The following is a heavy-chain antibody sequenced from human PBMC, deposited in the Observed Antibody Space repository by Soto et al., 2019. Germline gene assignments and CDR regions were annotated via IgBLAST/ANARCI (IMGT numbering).Heavy chain of an antibody. J-gene: IGHJ5*02. CDR1: GFVFSDFG. CDR3: ARDGAEDYYDSLEVDL. CDR2: IWFDGSDQ. V-gene: IGHV3-33*01. D-gene: IGHD3-22*01. Sequence: QVQLVESGGGVIQPGKSLRLSCTASGFVFSDFGMHWVRRAPGKGLEWVALIWFDGSDQHYKDSVKGRFIISRDNSKNTLYLEMSNLRVEDTAVYYCARDGAEDYYDSLEVDLWGQGTLVTVSS.